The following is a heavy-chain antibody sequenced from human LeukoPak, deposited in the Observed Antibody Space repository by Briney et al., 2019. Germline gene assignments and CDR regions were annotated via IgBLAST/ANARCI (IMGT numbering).Heavy chain of an antibody. D-gene: IGHD6-13*01. CDR3: AVIYGSSWP. V-gene: IGHV3-7*02. Sequence: GGSLRLSCAASGFTVSSNYMTWVRQAPGKGLEWVANIKQDGSEKYYVDSVKGRFTISRDNAKNSLYLQMNSLRAEDTAVYYCAVIYGSSWPWGQGTLVTVSP. CDR1: GFTVSSNY. J-gene: IGHJ5*02. CDR2: IKQDGSEK.